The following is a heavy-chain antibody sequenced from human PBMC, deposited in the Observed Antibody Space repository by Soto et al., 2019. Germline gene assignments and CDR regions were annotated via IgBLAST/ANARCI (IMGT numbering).Heavy chain of an antibody. D-gene: IGHD5-18*01. Sequence: EVQLVESGGGLVKPGGSLRLSCAASGFTFSSYSMNWVRQAPGKGLEWVSSISSSSSYIYYADSVKGRFTISRDNAKNSLYLQMNSLRAEDTAVYYCAGIRTFYDYYGMDVWGQGTTVTVSS. J-gene: IGHJ6*02. CDR2: ISSSSSYI. CDR3: AGIRTFYDYYGMDV. V-gene: IGHV3-21*01. CDR1: GFTFSSYS.